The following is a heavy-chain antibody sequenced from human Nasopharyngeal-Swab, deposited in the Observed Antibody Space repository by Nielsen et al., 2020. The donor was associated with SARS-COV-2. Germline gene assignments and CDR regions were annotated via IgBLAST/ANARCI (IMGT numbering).Heavy chain of an antibody. CDR1: GFTFSDYY. J-gene: IGHJ6*03. V-gene: IGHV3-11*06. CDR3: AREWIQYYYYMDV. D-gene: IGHD5-18*01. CDR2: ISSSSSYT. Sequence: GESLKISCAASGFTFSDYYMSWIRQAPGKGLEWVSYISSSSSYTNYADSVKGRFTISRDNAKNSLYLQMNSLRAEDTAVYYCAREWIQYYYYMDVWGKGTTVTVSS.